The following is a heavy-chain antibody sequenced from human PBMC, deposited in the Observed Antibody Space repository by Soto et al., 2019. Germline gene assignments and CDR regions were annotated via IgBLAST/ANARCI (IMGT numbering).Heavy chain of an antibody. D-gene: IGHD6-13*01. V-gene: IGHV1-69*12. CDR1: GGTFSRYA. CDR3: ARGSGWYQYAFDL. J-gene: IGHJ3*01. CDR2: IIPTFERP. Sequence: QVQLVQSGAEVKKPGSSVKVSCMASGGTFSRYALSWIRQAPGQGLEWMGGIIPTFERPNYAQRFQGRLTIIADESTSTAYMELRSLRSDDMAVYYCARGSGWYQYAFDLWGQGTMVTVSS.